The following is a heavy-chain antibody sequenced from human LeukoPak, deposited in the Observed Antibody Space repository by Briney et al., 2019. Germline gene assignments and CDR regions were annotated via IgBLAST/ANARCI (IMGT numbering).Heavy chain of an antibody. CDR1: GCSISSGYY. D-gene: IGHD3-10*01. Sequence: PSETLSLTCTVSGCSISSGYYWGWIRQPPGKGLEWIGSIYHSGSTCYNPSLKSRVTISVDTSKNQFSLKLSSVTAADTAVYYCARASGLYYFDYWGQGTLVTVSS. V-gene: IGHV4-38-2*02. CDR2: IYHSGST. CDR3: ARASGLYYFDY. J-gene: IGHJ4*02.